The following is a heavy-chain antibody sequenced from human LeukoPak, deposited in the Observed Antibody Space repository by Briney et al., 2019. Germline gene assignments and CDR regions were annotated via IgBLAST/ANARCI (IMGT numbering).Heavy chain of an antibody. V-gene: IGHV3-23*01. CDR1: GFTFSNYA. CDR2: ISGSGGST. D-gene: IGHD3-10*01. CDR3: AKDQNSGSGSYSNFDY. Sequence: TGGSLRLSCAASGFTFSNYAMSWVRQAPGKGLEWVSGISGSGGSTYYADSVKGRFTISGDNSRNTLYLQMNNLRAEDTALYYCAKDQNSGSGSYSNFDYWGQGTLVTVSS. J-gene: IGHJ4*02.